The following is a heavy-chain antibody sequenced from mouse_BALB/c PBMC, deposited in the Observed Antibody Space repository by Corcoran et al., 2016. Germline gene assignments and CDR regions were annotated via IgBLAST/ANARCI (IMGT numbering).Heavy chain of an antibody. Sequence: LVKTGASVKISCKASGYSFTGYYMHWVKQSHGKSLEWIGYISCYNGATSYNQKFKGKATFTVDTSSSTAYMQFNSLTSEDSAVYYCARLGDGSHWYIDVWGAGTTVTVSS. CDR1: GYSFTGYY. CDR3: ARLGDGSHWYIDV. V-gene: IGHV1S34*01. CDR2: ISCYNGAT. J-gene: IGHJ1*01. D-gene: IGHD1-1*01.